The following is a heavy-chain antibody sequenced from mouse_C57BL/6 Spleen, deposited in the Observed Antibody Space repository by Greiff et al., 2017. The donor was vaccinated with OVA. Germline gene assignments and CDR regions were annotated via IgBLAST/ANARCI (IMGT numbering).Heavy chain of an antibody. J-gene: IGHJ3*01. D-gene: IGHD2-4*01. CDR1: GYTFTSYT. V-gene: IGHV1-4*01. CDR3: ARSGIYYDYDPWCAY. CDR2: INPSSGYT. Sequence: QVQLQQSGAELARPGASVKMSCKASGYTFTSYTMHWVKQRPGQGLEWIGYINPSSGYTKYNQKFKDKATLTADKSSSTAYMQLSSLTSEDSAVYYCARSGIYYDYDPWCAYWGQGTLVTVSA.